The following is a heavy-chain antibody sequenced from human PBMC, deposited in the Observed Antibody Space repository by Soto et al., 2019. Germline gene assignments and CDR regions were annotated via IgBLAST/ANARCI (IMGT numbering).Heavy chain of an antibody. D-gene: IGHD6-6*01. J-gene: IGHJ5*02. CDR1: GGSFTGYT. V-gene: IGHV4-34*01. CDR3: ARRVFSSSSWFDP. CDR2: ISHSGGT. Sequence: PSETLSLTCAVSGGSFTGYTWIWIRQPPGKGLELIGEISHSGGTNYNPSLKSRVTISVDTSRNQFSLKLSSVTAADTAVYYCARRVFSSSSWFDPWGQGTQVTVSS.